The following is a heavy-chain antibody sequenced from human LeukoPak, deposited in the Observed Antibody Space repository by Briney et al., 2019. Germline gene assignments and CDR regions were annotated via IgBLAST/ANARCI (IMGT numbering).Heavy chain of an antibody. V-gene: IGHV3-48*04. CDR2: ISSSGSTI. CDR3: AKDMGLLSIGDY. Sequence: PGRSLRLSCAASGFTFSSYAMHWVRQAPGKGLEWVSYISSSGSTIYYADSVKGRFTISRDNAKNSLYLQMNSLRAEDTAVYYCAKDMGLLSIGDYWGQGTLVTVSS. CDR1: GFTFSSYA. D-gene: IGHD3-9*01. J-gene: IGHJ4*02.